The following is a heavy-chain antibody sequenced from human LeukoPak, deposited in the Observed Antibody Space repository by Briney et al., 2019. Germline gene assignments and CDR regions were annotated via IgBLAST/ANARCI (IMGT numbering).Heavy chain of an antibody. Sequence: VASVKVSCKASGYTFTGYYMHWVRQAPGQGLEWMGWINPNSGGTNYAQKFQGRVTMTRDTSISSAYMELSRLRSDDTAVYYCAVAVAYPHYFDYWGQGTLVTVSS. J-gene: IGHJ4*02. CDR3: AVAVAYPHYFDY. D-gene: IGHD6-19*01. CDR2: INPNSGGT. V-gene: IGHV1-2*02. CDR1: GYTFTGYY.